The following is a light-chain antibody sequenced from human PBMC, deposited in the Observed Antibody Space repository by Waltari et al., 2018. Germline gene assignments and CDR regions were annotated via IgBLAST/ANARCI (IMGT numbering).Light chain of an antibody. J-gene: IGLJ1*01. CDR1: KIGGKT. Sequence: SYVLTQPASVSVASGKTARITWEGNKIGGKTVPWYQLRPGQAPVLVVHDDSDRPSGIPERFSGSNSGNTATLTISGVEVGDEGDYYCQVWEGSSDHYVFGTGTAVSV. V-gene: IGLV3-21*03. CDR2: DDS. CDR3: QVWEGSSDHYV.